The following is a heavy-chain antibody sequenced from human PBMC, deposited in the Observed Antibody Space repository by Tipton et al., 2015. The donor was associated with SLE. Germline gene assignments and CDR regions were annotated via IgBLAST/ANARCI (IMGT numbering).Heavy chain of an antibody. CDR1: GYSFTSYW. V-gene: IGHV5-10-1*01. J-gene: IGHJ4*02. CDR2: IDPSDSYT. CDR3: ATGGDGYNSPH. D-gene: IGHD5-24*01. Sequence: QLVQSGAEVKKPGESLRISCKGSGYSFTSYWVSWVRQMPGKGLEWMGMIDPSDSYTNYSPSFQGHVTISADKSVSTAYVQWSSLKASDTAMYYCATGGDGYNSPHGGQGTVVTVS.